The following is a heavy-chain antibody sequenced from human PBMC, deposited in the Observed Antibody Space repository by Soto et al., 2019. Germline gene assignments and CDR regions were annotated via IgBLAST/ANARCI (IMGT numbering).Heavy chain of an antibody. D-gene: IGHD3-22*01. CDR2: INHSGST. V-gene: IGHV4-34*01. Sequence: SETLSLTCAVYGGSFSGYYWSWIRQPPGKGLEWIGEINHSGSTNYNPSLRSRVTISVDTSKNQFSLKLSSVTAADTAVYYCAISPDSSGYYYGDFDYWGQGTLVTVSS. CDR1: GGSFSGYY. J-gene: IGHJ4*02. CDR3: AISPDSSGYYYGDFDY.